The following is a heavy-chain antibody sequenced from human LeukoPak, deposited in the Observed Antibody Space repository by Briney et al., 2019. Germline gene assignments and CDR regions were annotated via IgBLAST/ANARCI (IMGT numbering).Heavy chain of an antibody. CDR1: GYTFTSYY. Sequence: ASVKVSCKASGYTFTSYYMHWVRQAPGQGLEWMVIINPSVGSTSYAQKFQGRVTMTRDTSTRTVYMELSSLRSVDTAVYYCGRTIAGAGSLVWFDCWGEGTLVTVSS. V-gene: IGHV1-46*01. CDR3: GRTIAGAGSLVWFDC. CDR2: INPSVGST. D-gene: IGHD6-13*01. J-gene: IGHJ5*01.